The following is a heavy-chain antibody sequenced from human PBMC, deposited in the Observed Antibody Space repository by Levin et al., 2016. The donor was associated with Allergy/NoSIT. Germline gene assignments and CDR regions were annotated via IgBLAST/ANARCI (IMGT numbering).Heavy chain of an antibody. J-gene: IGHJ4*02. CDR2: ISYDGSNK. V-gene: IGHV3-30*03. Sequence: VRQAPGKGLEWVAVISYDGSNKYYADSVKGRFTISRDNSKNTLYLQMNSLRAEDTAVYYCSRGPIYDFWSGSHDYWGQGTLVTVSS. CDR3: SRGPIYDFWSGSHDY. D-gene: IGHD3-3*01.